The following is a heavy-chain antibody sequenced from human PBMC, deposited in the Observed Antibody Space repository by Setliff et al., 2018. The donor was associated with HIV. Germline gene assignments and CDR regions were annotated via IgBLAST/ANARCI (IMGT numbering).Heavy chain of an antibody. Sequence: SVKVSCKASGGTFSSYAISWVRQAPGQGLEWIGGIIPIFGTANYAQKFQGRVTITTDESTVTTYMELSSLRSEDTAVYYCAREVGTYSGSYAVADGFDIWGQGTMVTVSS. CDR2: IIPIFGTA. D-gene: IGHD1-26*01. V-gene: IGHV1-69*05. CDR1: GGTFSSYA. CDR3: AREVGTYSGSYAVADGFDI. J-gene: IGHJ3*02.